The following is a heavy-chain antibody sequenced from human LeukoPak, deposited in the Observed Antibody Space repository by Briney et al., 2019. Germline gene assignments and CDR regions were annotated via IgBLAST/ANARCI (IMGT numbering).Heavy chain of an antibody. J-gene: IGHJ6*02. Sequence: ASVKVSCKASGGTFSSYAISWVRQAPGQGLGWMGRIIPILGIANYAQKFQGRATITADKSTSTAYMGLSSLRSEDTAVYYCARPFGYCSSTSCYANYYYYGMDVWGQGTTVTVSS. V-gene: IGHV1-69*04. CDR3: ARPFGYCSSTSCYANYYYYGMDV. CDR2: IIPILGIA. CDR1: GGTFSSYA. D-gene: IGHD2-2*03.